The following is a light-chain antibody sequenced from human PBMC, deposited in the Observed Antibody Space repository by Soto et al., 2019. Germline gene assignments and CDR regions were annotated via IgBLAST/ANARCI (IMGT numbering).Light chain of an antibody. V-gene: IGLV2-14*01. CDR2: EVG. CDR3: NSYTSSSTHV. CDR1: SSDVGGHNH. Sequence: QSALTQPASVSGSPGQSITISCTGSSSDVGGHNHVSWYQQHPGQAPKLIIYEVGNRPSGVSNRFSGSKSGNTASLTISGFQAEDEADYYCNSYTSSSTHVFGTGTKVTVL. J-gene: IGLJ1*01.